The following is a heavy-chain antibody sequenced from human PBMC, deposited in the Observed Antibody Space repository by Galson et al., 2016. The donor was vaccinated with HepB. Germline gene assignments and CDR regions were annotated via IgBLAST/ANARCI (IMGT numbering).Heavy chain of an antibody. V-gene: IGHV3-33*01. D-gene: IGHD5-18*01. J-gene: IGHJ4*02. CDR1: GFTFRRYG. CDR3: AREYRGDFRIDY. Sequence: SLRLSCAASGFTFRRYGMHWVRQAPGKGLEWVAVIWYDGGNKFYADSVKGRFTISRDNSKSTLYLQMNSLRADDTAVYYCAREYRGDFRIDYWGQGTLVAVSS. CDR2: IWYDGGNK.